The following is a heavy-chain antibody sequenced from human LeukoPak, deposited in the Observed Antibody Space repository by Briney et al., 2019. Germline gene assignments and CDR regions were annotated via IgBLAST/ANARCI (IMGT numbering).Heavy chain of an antibody. J-gene: IGHJ4*02. V-gene: IGHV4-4*07. CDR1: YGSISTYY. CDR2: ISTSGTT. CDR3: AREIDGAYDY. D-gene: IGHD4/OR15-4a*01. Sequence: ASETLSLTCTVSYGSISTYYWSWIRQPAGKGLEWIGRISTSGTTKYNPSLKSRVTMSVDTSENQFSLRLTSVTAADTAVYYCAREIDGAYDYWGQGTLVTVSS.